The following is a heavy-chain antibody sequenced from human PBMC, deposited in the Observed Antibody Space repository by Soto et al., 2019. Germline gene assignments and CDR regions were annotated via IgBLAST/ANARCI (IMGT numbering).Heavy chain of an antibody. CDR3: ARDRGDPNYYDI. CDR1: GGTFSSYT. V-gene: IGHV1-69*08. Sequence: QVQLVQSGAEVKKPGSSVKVSCKASGGTFSSYTISWVRQAPGQGLEWMGRIIPILGIANYAQKFQGRVTITADKSTSTAYMELSSLRSEDTAVYYCARDRGDPNYYDIWGQGTMVTVSS. D-gene: IGHD3-10*01. J-gene: IGHJ3*02. CDR2: IIPILGIA.